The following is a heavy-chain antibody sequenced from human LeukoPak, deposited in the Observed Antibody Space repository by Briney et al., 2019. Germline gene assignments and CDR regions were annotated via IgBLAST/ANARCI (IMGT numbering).Heavy chain of an antibody. CDR2: IYYSGST. CDR3: ARIPNYYDSSGYFDY. Sequence: SETLSLTCTVSGGSISSHYWSWIRQPPGKGLEWIGYIYYSGSTNYNPSLKSRVTISVDTSKNQFSLKLGSVTAADTAVYYCARIPNYYDSSGYFDYWGQGTLVTVSS. V-gene: IGHV4-59*11. CDR1: GGSISSHY. D-gene: IGHD3-22*01. J-gene: IGHJ4*02.